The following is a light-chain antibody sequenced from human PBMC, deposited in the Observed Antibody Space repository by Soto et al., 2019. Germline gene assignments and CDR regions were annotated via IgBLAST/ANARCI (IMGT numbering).Light chain of an antibody. V-gene: IGKV3-20*01. CDR2: GAS. CDR1: QSVSSSY. J-gene: IGKJ5*01. CDR3: QPYGSSPPIT. Sequence: EIVLTQSPGTLSLSPGDRATLSCRASQSVSSSYLAWYQQKPGQAPRLLIYGASSRATGIPDRFSGSGSGTDFTLTISRLEPEDFAVYYCQPYGSSPPITFGQGTRLEIK.